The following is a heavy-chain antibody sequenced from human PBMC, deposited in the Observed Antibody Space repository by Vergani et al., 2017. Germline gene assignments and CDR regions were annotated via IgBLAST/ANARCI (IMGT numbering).Heavy chain of an antibody. J-gene: IGHJ4*02. Sequence: QVQLVESGGGLVKPGGSLRLSCAASGFTFSDYYMSWIRQAPGKGLEWVSYISSSSSYTNYADSVKGRFTISRDNAKNSLYLQMNSLRAEDTAVYYCARDLHYYDRDYFDYWGQGTLVTVSS. V-gene: IGHV3-11*06. CDR2: ISSSSSYT. CDR1: GFTFSDYY. D-gene: IGHD3-22*01. CDR3: ARDLHYYDRDYFDY.